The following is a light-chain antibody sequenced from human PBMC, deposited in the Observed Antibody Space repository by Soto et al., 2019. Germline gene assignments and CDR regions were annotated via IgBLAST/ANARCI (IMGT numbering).Light chain of an antibody. CDR2: GDS. CDR3: QRYNSWPRT. J-gene: IGKJ1*01. CDR1: QSISSN. Sequence: EIVMTQSPATLSVSPGERATLSCRASQSISSNLAWYHQKAGQAPRLLIFGDSTRATCIPARFSGSGSGTEFTLTISSLQSEEFAVYYCQRYNSWPRTFGQGTTVELK. V-gene: IGKV3-15*01.